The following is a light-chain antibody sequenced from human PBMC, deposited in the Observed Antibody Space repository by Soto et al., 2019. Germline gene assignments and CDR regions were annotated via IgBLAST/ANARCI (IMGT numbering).Light chain of an antibody. J-gene: IGLJ2*01. V-gene: IGLV2-14*01. CDR1: SSDVGASDF. CDR2: EIS. Sequence: QSALPQPASVSESPGQSITISCTGTSSDVGASDFVSWYQQHPGKAPELIIYEISNRPSGVSSRFSGSKSGNTASLTISGLQAEDESDYYCSSYTTSHTLVFGGGTTLTVL. CDR3: SSYTTSHTLV.